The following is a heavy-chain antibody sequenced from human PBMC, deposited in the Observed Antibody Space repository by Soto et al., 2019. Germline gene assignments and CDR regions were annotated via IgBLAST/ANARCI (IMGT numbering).Heavy chain of an antibody. Sequence: SQTLALTCAISGDSVSSNSAAWNWIRQSPSRGLEWLGRTYYRSKWYNDYAVAVKSRIAINPATSKNQFSLQLNSVTPEDTAVYYCARGTTGTGRAGVDYWGQGTLVTVSS. D-gene: IGHD1-1*01. V-gene: IGHV6-1*01. CDR2: TYYRSKWYN. CDR1: GDSVSSNSAA. J-gene: IGHJ4*02. CDR3: ARGTTGTGRAGVDY.